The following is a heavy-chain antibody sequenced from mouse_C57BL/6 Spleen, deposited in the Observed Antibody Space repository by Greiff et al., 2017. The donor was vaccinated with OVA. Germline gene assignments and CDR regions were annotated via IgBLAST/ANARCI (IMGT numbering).Heavy chain of an antibody. CDR2: ISSGGSYT. D-gene: IGHD2-4*01. CDR3: ARQEDYDGFAY. V-gene: IGHV5-6*01. Sequence: EVKLMESGGDLVKPGGSLKLSCAASGFTFSSYGMSWVRQTPDKRLEWVATISSGGSYTYYPDSVKGRLTISRDNAKNTLYLQMSSLKSEDTAMYYCARQEDYDGFAYWGQGTLVTVSA. CDR1: GFTFSSYG. J-gene: IGHJ3*01.